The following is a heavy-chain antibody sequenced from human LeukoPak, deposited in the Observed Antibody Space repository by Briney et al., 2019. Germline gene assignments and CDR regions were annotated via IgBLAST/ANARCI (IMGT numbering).Heavy chain of an antibody. CDR1: GGSISSGDYY. V-gene: IGHV4-30-4*01. Sequence: ASETLSLTCTVSGGSISSGDYYWSWIRQPPGKGLEWIGYIYYSGSIYYNPSLKSRVTISVDTSKNQFSLKLSSVTAADTAVYYCATNLKGDFDYWGQGTLVTVSS. D-gene: IGHD3-16*01. CDR2: IYYSGSI. CDR3: ATNLKGDFDY. J-gene: IGHJ4*02.